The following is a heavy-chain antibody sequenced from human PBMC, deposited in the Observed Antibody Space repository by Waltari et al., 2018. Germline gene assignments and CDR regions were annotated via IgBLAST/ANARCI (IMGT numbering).Heavy chain of an antibody. CDR2: IYSNGIT. CDR1: GFTFSSYA. CDR3: VKDRGSIWYGGFDY. J-gene: IGHJ4*02. V-gene: IGHV3-23*03. D-gene: IGHD6-13*01. Sequence: EVRLLDSGGGLVQPGGSLRLSCAASGFTFSSYAMSWVRQAPGKGLEWVSVIYSNGITYYRDSVKGRFTISRDNSKNTVYLQMNTLRAEDTALYYCVKDRGSIWYGGFDYWGQGTLVSVSS.